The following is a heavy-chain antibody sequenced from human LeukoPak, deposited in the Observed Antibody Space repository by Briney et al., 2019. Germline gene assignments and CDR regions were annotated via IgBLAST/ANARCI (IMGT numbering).Heavy chain of an antibody. V-gene: IGHV4-39*01. CDR3: ARGYRGRSSSWYVN. Sequence: SETLSLTCTVSGGSISSSSYYWGWIRQPPGKGLEWIGSIYYSGSTYYNPSLKSRVTISVDTSKNQFSLKLSSVTAADTAVYYCARGYRGRSSSWYVNWGQGTLVTVSS. J-gene: IGHJ4*02. CDR1: GGSISSSSYY. CDR2: IYYSGST. D-gene: IGHD6-13*01.